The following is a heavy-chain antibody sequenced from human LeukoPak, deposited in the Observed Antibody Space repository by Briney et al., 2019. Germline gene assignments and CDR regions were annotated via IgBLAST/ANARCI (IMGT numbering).Heavy chain of an antibody. CDR3: ARSPRGNWFDP. CDR2: ISAYNGNT. CDR1: GYTFTSYG. Sequence: ASVKLSCTASGYTFTSYGISWVRQAPGQGLEWMGWISAYNGNTNYAQNLQGRVTMTTDESTSTAYMELRSLRSDDTAVYYCARSPRGNWFDPWGQGTLVTVSS. V-gene: IGHV1-18*01. J-gene: IGHJ5*02. D-gene: IGHD3-10*01.